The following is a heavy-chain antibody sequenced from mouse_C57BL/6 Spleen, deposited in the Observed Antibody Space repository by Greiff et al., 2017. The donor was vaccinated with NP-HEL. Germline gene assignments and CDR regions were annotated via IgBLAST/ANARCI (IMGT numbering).Heavy chain of an antibody. CDR3: ATITTVVPWYFDV. V-gene: IGHV1-82*01. Sequence: QVQLQQSGPELVKPGASVKISCKASGYAFSSSWMNWVKQRPGKGLEWIGRIYPGDGDTNYNGKFKGKATLTADKSSSTAYMQLSSLTSEDSAVYFCATITTVVPWYFDVWGTGTTVTVSS. CDR1: GYAFSSSW. CDR2: IYPGDGDT. D-gene: IGHD1-1*01. J-gene: IGHJ1*03.